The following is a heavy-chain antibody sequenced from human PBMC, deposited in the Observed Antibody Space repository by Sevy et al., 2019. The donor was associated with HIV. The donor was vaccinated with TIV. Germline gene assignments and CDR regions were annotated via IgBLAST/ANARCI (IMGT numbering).Heavy chain of an antibody. CDR1: GGSISSSSYY. Sequence: SETLSLTCTVSGGSISSSSYYWGWIRQPPGKGLEWIGSIYYSGSTYYNPSLKSRVTISVDTSKKQFSLKLSFVTAADTAVYYCAVITMVRGVTYYYYGMDVWGQGTTVTVSS. J-gene: IGHJ6*02. CDR2: IYYSGST. V-gene: IGHV4-39*01. CDR3: AVITMVRGVTYYYYGMDV. D-gene: IGHD3-10*01.